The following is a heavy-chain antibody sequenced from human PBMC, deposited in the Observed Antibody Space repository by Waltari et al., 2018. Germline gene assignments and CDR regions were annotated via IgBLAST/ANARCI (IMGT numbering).Heavy chain of an antibody. D-gene: IGHD1-7*01. CDR3: AKDQCWNCYILDV. Sequence: VQLVESGGGVVQPGKSLRVSCEVSGVTFSAFGMHCVRQAPGKGLEWVAVISEDGSNEYYADSGKGRFTISRDNSDNTVYLQMNSLRPEDTAVYYCAKDQCWNCYILDVWGQGTTVTVS. CDR1: GVTFSAFG. J-gene: IGHJ6*02. V-gene: IGHV3-30*18. CDR2: ISEDGSNE.